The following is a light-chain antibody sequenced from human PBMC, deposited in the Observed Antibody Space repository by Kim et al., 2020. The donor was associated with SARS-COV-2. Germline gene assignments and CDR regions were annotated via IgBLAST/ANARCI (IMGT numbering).Light chain of an antibody. CDR1: KLGDKY. J-gene: IGLJ3*02. CDR3: QAWDSSWV. Sequence: VAESPGQTGSSNCSRDKLGDKYASWYQQKPGQTPVLVIYQDTKRPSGIPERFSGSNAGNTATLTISGTQAMDEADYYCQAWDSSWVFGGGTQLTVL. V-gene: IGLV3-1*01. CDR2: QDT.